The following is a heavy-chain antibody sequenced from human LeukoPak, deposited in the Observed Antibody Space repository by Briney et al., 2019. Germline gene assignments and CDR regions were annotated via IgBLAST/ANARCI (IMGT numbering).Heavy chain of an antibody. V-gene: IGHV4-34*01. CDR1: GGSFSGYY. CDR3: AREGAHYFDY. Sequence: SETLSLTCAVYGGSFSGYYWSWIRQPPGKGLEWIGEINHSGSTNYNPSLKSRVTISVDTSKYQFSLNLSSVTAADTALYYCAREGAHYFDYWGQGTLVTVSS. CDR2: INHSGST. D-gene: IGHD3-16*01. J-gene: IGHJ4*02.